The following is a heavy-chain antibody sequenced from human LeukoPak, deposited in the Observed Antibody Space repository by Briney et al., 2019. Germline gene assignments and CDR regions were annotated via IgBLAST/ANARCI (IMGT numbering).Heavy chain of an antibody. Sequence: PGGSLRLSCAASGFTFSSYAMSWVRQAPGKGLEWVSAISGSGGSTYYADSVKGRFTISRENYKKTLYLQMNSLRAEDTAVYYCAFMITFGEPTHWGQGTLVTVSS. D-gene: IGHD3-16*01. J-gene: IGHJ4*02. V-gene: IGHV3-23*01. CDR2: ISGSGGST. CDR1: GFTFSSYA. CDR3: AFMITFGEPTH.